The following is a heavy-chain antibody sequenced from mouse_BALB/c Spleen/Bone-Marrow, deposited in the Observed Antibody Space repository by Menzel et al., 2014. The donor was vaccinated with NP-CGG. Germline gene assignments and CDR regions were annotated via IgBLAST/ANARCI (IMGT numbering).Heavy chain of an antibody. CDR3: AGGNYRFAY. V-gene: IGHV14-1*02. J-gene: IGHJ3*01. CDR1: GFNIKDYY. D-gene: IGHD2-1*01. CDR2: IDPENGNT. Sequence: VQLQQSGAELVRPGALVKLSCKASGFNIKDYYMHWVKQRPEQGLEWIGWIDPENGNTIYDPKFQGKASITADTSSNTAYLQLSSLTSEGTAVYYCAGGNYRFAYWGQGTLVTVSA.